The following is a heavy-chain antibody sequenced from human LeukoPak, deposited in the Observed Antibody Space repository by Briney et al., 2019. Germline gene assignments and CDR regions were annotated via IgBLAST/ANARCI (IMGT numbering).Heavy chain of an antibody. V-gene: IGHV1-18*01. J-gene: IGHJ4*02. CDR1: GYTFTSYD. D-gene: IGHD1-26*01. CDR2: INPYNGNT. Sequence: ASVKVSCKASGYTFTSYDINWVRQATGQGLEWMGWINPYNGNTDYAQKLQGRVTMTTDTSTSTAYMELRSLRSDDTAVYYCARGSGIYSYFDYWGQGTLVTVSS. CDR3: ARGSGIYSYFDY.